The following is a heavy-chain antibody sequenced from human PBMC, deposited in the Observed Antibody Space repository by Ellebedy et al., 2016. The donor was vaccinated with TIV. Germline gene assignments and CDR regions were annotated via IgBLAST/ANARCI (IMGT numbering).Heavy chain of an antibody. CDR3: AREAVAGGTSWYFDL. CDR2: IGTAGDT. D-gene: IGHD6-19*01. V-gene: IGHV3-13*01. CDR1: GFTFSSYD. Sequence: GESLKISXAASGFTFSSYDMHWVRQATGKSLEWVSAIGTAGDTYYPGSVKGRFTISRENAKNSLYLQMNSLRAGDTAVYYCAREAVAGGTSWYFDLWGRGTLVTVSS. J-gene: IGHJ2*01.